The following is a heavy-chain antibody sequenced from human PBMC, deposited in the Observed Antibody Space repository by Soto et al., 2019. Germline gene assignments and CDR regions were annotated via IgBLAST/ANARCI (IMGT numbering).Heavy chain of an antibody. J-gene: IGHJ4*02. D-gene: IGHD3-22*01. CDR3: ARGVYDGSGYYYRYYFDY. V-gene: IGHV3-66*01. CDR1: GFTVGSNY. CDR2: IYSGGTI. Sequence: GGSLRLSCAASGFTVGSNYISWLRQAPGKGLEWVSVIYSGGTIYYADSVRGRFTISRDNSKNTVYLQMNSLRVEDSAVYYCARGVYDGSGYYYRYYFDYWGQGALVTVSS.